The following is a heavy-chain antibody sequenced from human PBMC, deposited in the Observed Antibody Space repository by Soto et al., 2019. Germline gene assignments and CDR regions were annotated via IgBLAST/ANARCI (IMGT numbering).Heavy chain of an antibody. Sequence: ASVKVSCKASGYTFTSYGISWVRQAPGQRLERMGRIRANKRNKNYAQKIQCRDNMNTETSTSTAYMELRSLRSDDTAVYYCARWDTAMVTGFDPWGQGTLVTVSS. J-gene: IGHJ5*02. CDR2: IRANKRNK. CDR1: GYTFTSYG. V-gene: IGHV1-18*01. D-gene: IGHD5-18*01. CDR3: ARWDTAMVTGFDP.